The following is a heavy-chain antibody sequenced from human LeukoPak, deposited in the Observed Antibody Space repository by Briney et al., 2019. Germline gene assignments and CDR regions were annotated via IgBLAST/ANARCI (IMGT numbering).Heavy chain of an antibody. Sequence: GGSLRLSCATSGFTFSSYWMGWVRQAPGKRLEWVANMNIDGSEKYYADSAKGRFTISRDNARNSVYLQMNSLRVEDTAVYYCARDPVEWELLLDYWGQGTLVTVSS. J-gene: IGHJ4*02. CDR1: GFTFSSYW. V-gene: IGHV3-7*01. CDR3: ARDPVEWELLLDY. D-gene: IGHD1-26*01. CDR2: MNIDGSEK.